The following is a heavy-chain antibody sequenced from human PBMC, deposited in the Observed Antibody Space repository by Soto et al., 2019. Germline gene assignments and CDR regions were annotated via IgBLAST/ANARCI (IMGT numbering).Heavy chain of an antibody. CDR1: GYAFSRDG. J-gene: IGHJ3*02. CDR2: ISAYNGNT. Sequence: NVDCKAAGYAFSRDGSSWVRKAKRQGLEWMGWISAYNGNTNYAQKLQGRVTMTTDTSTSTAYMELRSLRSDDTAVYYCARAGPMVRGVIITDAFDIWGQGTMVTVSS. CDR3: ARAGPMVRGVIITDAFDI. V-gene: IGHV1-18*01. D-gene: IGHD3-10*01.